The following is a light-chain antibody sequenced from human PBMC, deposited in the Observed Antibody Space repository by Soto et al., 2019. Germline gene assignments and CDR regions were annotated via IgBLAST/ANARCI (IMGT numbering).Light chain of an antibody. CDR1: SSNIGSNT. CDR3: AGWEDGLHGRV. J-gene: IGLJ3*02. Sequence: QSVLTQPPSASGTPGQRVTISCSGSSSNIGSNTVHWYQQLPGTAPKLLIYSNNQRPSGGPARFSGSKSGTSASLAISGLQSEDEADYYCAGWEDGLHGRVFGGGTKLTVL. CDR2: SNN. V-gene: IGLV1-44*01.